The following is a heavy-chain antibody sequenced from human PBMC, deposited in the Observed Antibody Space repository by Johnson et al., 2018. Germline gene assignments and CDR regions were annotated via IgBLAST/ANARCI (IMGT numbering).Heavy chain of an antibody. D-gene: IGHD3-22*01. V-gene: IGHV3-48*01. CDR3: ARVTTDFYDSSGYGFQH. CDR2: ISSSRRTL. CDR1: GLSFSRHS. Sequence: VQLVQSGGGLVQXGGSXRLXCEATGLSFSRHSLNWVRPAPGKGLEWMSYISSSRRTLSSADSVNGRFTISSDDAKNSLYLQMNSLRAEDTAVYFCARVTTDFYDSSGYGFQHWGRGTLVTVSS. J-gene: IGHJ1*01.